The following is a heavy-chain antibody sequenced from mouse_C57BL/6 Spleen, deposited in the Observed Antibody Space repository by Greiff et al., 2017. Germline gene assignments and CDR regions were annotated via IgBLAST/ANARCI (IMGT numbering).Heavy chain of an antibody. J-gene: IGHJ1*03. Sequence: QVQLQQPGAELVRPGSSVKLSCKASGYTFTSYWMHWVKQRPIQGLEWIGNIDPSDSETHYNQKFKDKATLTVDKSSSTAYMQLSSLTSEDSAVYYCARNDDYDGGWYFDVWGTGTTVTASS. CDR1: GYTFTSYW. CDR2: IDPSDSET. V-gene: IGHV1-52*01. D-gene: IGHD2-4*01. CDR3: ARNDDYDGGWYFDV.